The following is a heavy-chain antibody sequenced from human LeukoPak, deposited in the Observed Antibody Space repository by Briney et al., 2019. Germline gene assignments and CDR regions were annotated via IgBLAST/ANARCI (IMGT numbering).Heavy chain of an antibody. Sequence: GGSLRLSCAASGFTFSSYAMHWVRQAPGKGLEWVAVISYDGSNKYYADSVKGRFTISRDNSKNTLYLQMNSLRAEDTAVYYCARPKPDIVVVPAAILAFDIWGQGTMVTVSS. CDR3: ARPKPDIVVVPAAILAFDI. D-gene: IGHD2-2*02. CDR2: ISYDGSNK. CDR1: GFTFSSYA. V-gene: IGHV3-30-3*01. J-gene: IGHJ3*02.